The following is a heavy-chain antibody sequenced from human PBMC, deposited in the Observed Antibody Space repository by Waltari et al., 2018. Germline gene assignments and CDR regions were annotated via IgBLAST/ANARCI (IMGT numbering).Heavy chain of an antibody. CDR3: ARVPGGFFWSGYYDY. J-gene: IGHJ4*02. V-gene: IGHV3-7*01. Sequence: EVQLLESGGGLVQPGGSLRLSCAASGFTFSNYAMHWVRQATGKGLEWVANIKQDGSEKYYVDSVKGRFTISRDNSKNSLYLQINSLRAEDTAVYYCARVPGGFFWSGYYDYWGQGTLVTVSS. CDR2: IKQDGSEK. D-gene: IGHD3-3*01. CDR1: GFTFSNYA.